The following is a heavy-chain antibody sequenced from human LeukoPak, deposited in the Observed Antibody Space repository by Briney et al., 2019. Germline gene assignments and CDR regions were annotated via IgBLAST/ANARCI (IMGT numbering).Heavy chain of an antibody. J-gene: IGHJ4*02. CDR2: ISHDGSNK. CDR3: ARVLMTPHFDY. V-gene: IGHV3-30-3*01. CDR1: GFTFSSYA. D-gene: IGHD3-16*01. Sequence: GGSLRLSCAASGFTFSSYAMHWVRQAPGRGLEWVALISHDGSNKYYADSVKGRFTISRDNSKNTLYLQLNSLRVEDTAVYYCARVLMTPHFDYWGQGTLVTVSS.